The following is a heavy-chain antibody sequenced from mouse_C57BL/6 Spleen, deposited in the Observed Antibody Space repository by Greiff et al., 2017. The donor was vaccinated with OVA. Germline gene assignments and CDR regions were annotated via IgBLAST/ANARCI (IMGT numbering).Heavy chain of an antibody. V-gene: IGHV3-1*01. D-gene: IGHD2-5*01. CDR1: GYSITSGYD. CDR2: ISYSGST. CDR3: ARGNSNYDYFDY. Sequence: EVKLLESGPGMVKPSQSLSLTCTVTGYSITSGYDWHWIRHFPGNKLEWMGYISYSGSTNYTPSLKSRISITHDTSKNHFFLKLNSVTTEDTATYYCARGNSNYDYFDYWGQGTTLTVSS. J-gene: IGHJ2*01.